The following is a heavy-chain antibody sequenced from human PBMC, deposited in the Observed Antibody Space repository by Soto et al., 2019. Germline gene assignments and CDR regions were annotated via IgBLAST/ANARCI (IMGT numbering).Heavy chain of an antibody. CDR2: IYYSGST. J-gene: IGHJ4*02. CDR1: GGSISSYY. V-gene: IGHV4-59*01. Sequence: SETLSLTYTVSGGSISSYYWSWIRQPPGKGLEWIGYIYYSGSTNYNPSLKSRVTISVDTSKNQFSLKLSSVTAADTAVYYCARGRWLQLDYWGQGTLVTVSS. CDR3: ARGRWLQLDY. D-gene: IGHD5-12*01.